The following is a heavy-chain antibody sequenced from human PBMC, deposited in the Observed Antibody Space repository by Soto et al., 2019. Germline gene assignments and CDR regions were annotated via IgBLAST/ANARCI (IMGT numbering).Heavy chain of an antibody. Sequence: PSETLSLTCAVSGGSISTSNWWSWVRQPPGKGLEWIGEVYRTGSTNYNPSPESRLTISVDKSKNQFSLKLTSVTAADTAVYYCARARATIAAAAIFDCWGQGTLVTVSS. CDR1: GGSISTSNW. J-gene: IGHJ4*02. CDR3: ARARATIAAAAIFDC. D-gene: IGHD6-13*01. V-gene: IGHV4-4*02. CDR2: VYRTGST.